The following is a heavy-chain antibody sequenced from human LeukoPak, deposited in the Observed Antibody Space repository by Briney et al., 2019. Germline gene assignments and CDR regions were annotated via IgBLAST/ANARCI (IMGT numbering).Heavy chain of an antibody. Sequence: PGGSLRLSCAASGFTFSSYAMHWVRQAPGKGLEWVAVISYDGSNKYYADSVKGRFTISRDNSKNTLYLQMNSLRAEDTAVYYCARVERIYYYGMDVWGQGTTVTVSS. CDR2: ISYDGSNK. CDR1: GFTFSSYA. CDR3: ARVERIYYYGMDV. D-gene: IGHD6-25*01. V-gene: IGHV3-30*04. J-gene: IGHJ6*02.